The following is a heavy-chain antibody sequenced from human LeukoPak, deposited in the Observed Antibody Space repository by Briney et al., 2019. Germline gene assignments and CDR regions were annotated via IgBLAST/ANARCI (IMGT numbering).Heavy chain of an antibody. J-gene: IGHJ4*02. CDR3: ARVAKRDIVVVPAAT. Sequence: GGSLRLSCAASGFTCSSYSMNWGRQAPGEGLEWVSYISSSSSTIYYADSVKGRFTISRDNAKNSLYLQMNSLRAEDTAVYYCARVAKRDIVVVPAATWGQGTLVTVSS. V-gene: IGHV3-48*01. CDR2: ISSSSSTI. D-gene: IGHD2-2*01. CDR1: GFTCSSYS.